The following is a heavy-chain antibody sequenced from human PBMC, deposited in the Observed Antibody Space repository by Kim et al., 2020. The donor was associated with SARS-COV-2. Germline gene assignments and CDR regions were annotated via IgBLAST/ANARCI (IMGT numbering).Heavy chain of an antibody. CDR3: ARDADNSSSWLNWFDP. J-gene: IGHJ5*02. CDR1: GFTFSSYA. CDR2: ISYDGSNK. Sequence: GGSLRLSCAASGFTFSSYAMHWVRQAPGKGLEWVAVISYDGSNKYYADSVKGRFTISRDNSKNTLYLQMNSLRAEDTAVYYCARDADNSSSWLNWFDPWGQGTLVTVSS. V-gene: IGHV3-30*04. D-gene: IGHD6-13*01.